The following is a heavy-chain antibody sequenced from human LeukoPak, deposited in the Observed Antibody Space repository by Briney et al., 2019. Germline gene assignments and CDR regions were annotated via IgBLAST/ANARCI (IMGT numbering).Heavy chain of an antibody. CDR2: IYYSGST. CDR3: ARNDQGDYYYYGMDV. V-gene: IGHV4-39*01. CDR1: GGSISSSSYY. D-gene: IGHD3-10*01. J-gene: IGHJ6*02. Sequence: SETLSLTCTVSGGSISSSSYYWGWIRQPPGKGLEWIGSIYYSGSTYYNPSLKSRVTISVDTSKNQFSLKLSSVTAADTAVYYCARNDQGDYYYYGMDVWGQGTTVTVSS.